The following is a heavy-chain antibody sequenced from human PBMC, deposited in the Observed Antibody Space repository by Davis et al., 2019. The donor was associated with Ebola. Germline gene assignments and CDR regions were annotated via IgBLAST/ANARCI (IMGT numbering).Heavy chain of an antibody. V-gene: IGHV3-74*01. J-gene: IGHJ6*04. CDR1: GFTFSSYW. D-gene: IGHD3-10*01. Sequence: HTGGSLRLSCAASGFTFSSYWMHWVRQVPGKGLVWVSRINSDGSSTSYADSVKGRFTISRDNAKNSLYLQMNSLRAEDTAVYYCARAGILWFGELLYRWGGMDVWGKGTTVTVSS. CDR3: ARAGILWFGELLYRWGGMDV. CDR2: INSDGSST.